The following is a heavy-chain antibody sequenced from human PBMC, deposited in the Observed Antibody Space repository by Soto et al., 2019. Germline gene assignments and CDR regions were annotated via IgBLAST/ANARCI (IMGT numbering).Heavy chain of an antibody. CDR2: ISGSGGST. J-gene: IGHJ6*02. Sequence: GGSLRLSCAASGFTFSSYAMSWVRQAPGKGLEWVSAISGSGGSTYYADSVKGRFTISRDNSKNTLYLQMNSLRAEDTAVYYCAKDQDYSSSCGCMDVWGQGTTVTVSS. CDR1: GFTFSSYA. CDR3: AKDQDYSSSCGCMDV. V-gene: IGHV3-23*01. D-gene: IGHD6-13*01.